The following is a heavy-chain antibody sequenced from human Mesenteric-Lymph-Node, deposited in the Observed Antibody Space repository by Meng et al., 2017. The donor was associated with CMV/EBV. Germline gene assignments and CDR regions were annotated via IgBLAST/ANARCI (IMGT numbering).Heavy chain of an antibody. CDR1: GFTFSNYW. J-gene: IGHJ4*02. CDR2: TNTDGSST. V-gene: IGHV3-74*01. Sequence: GESLKISCEASGFTFSNYWMHWVRQAPGKGLVWVSRTNTDGSSTNYVDSVKGRFTISRDNAKNTLYLQMSTLRPDDTAVYYCVRGAYWYYFDYWGQGTLVTVSS. D-gene: IGHD2-21*01. CDR3: VRGAYWYYFDY.